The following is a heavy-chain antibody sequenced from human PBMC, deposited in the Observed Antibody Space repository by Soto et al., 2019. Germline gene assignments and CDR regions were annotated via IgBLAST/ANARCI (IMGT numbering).Heavy chain of an antibody. CDR3: ARLPPGYCSSTSCPSVWFDP. D-gene: IGHD2-2*01. V-gene: IGHV1-18*01. CDR2: ISAYNGNT. Sequence: ASVKVSCKASGYTFTSYGISWVRQAPGQGLEWMGWISAYNGNTNYAQKLQGRVTMTTDTSTSTAYMERRSLRSDDTAVYYCARLPPGYCSSTSCPSVWFDPWGQGTLVTVSS. J-gene: IGHJ5*02. CDR1: GYTFTSYG.